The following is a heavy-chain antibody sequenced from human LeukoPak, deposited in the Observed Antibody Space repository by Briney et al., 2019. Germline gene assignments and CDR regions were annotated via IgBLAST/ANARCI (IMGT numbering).Heavy chain of an antibody. D-gene: IGHD2-15*01. V-gene: IGHV3-23*01. CDR2: IRGSDRET. J-gene: IGHJ4*02. CDR3: ARGSRVIDY. CDR1: GFTFSTYV. Sequence: GGSLRLSCAASGFTFSTYVMSWVRQAPGKGLEWVSTIRGSDRETYYADSVKGRFTISRDNAKNSLYLQMNSLRAEDTAVYYCARGSRVIDYWGQGTLVTVSS.